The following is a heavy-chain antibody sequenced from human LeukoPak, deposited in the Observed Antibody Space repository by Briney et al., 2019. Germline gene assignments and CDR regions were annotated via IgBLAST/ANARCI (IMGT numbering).Heavy chain of an antibody. Sequence: SGTLSLTCGVSGGSISNTHWWTLVRQPPGKGLEWIGEVNLQGSTNYNPSLKSRVAISVDKSENHISLKLTSVTAADTAVYYCAREGGPYRPLDYSGQGTLVTVAS. CDR1: GGSISNTHW. CDR3: AREGGPYRPLDY. J-gene: IGHJ4*02. V-gene: IGHV4-4*02. CDR2: VNLQGST.